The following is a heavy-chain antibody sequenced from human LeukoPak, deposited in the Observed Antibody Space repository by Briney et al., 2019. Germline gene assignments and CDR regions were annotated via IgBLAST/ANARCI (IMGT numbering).Heavy chain of an antibody. CDR3: ARDLGITHDPGDFDI. D-gene: IGHD3-10*01. J-gene: IGHJ3*02. V-gene: IGHV3-21*01. CDR2: ISSSSSYI. CDR1: GFTFSSYS. Sequence: PGGSLRLSCAASGFTFSSYSMNWVRQAPGKGLEWVSSISSSSSYIYYADSVKGRFTISRDNAKNSLYMQMNSLRAEDTAVYYCARDLGITHDPGDFDIWGQGTMVTVSS.